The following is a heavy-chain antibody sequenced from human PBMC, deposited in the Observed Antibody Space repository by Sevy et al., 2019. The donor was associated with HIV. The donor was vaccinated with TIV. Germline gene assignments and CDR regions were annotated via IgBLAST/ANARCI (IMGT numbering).Heavy chain of an antibody. V-gene: IGHV3-21*01. CDR3: AREYDSSGYYYGDYFDY. CDR2: ISSSSSYI. D-gene: IGHD3-22*01. J-gene: IGHJ4*02. Sequence: GGSLRLSCAASGFTFSSYSMNWVRQAPGKGLEWVSSISSSSSYIYYADSVKGRFTFSRDNAKNSLYLQMNSLRAEDTAVYYCAREYDSSGYYYGDYFDYWGQGTLVTVSS. CDR1: GFTFSSYS.